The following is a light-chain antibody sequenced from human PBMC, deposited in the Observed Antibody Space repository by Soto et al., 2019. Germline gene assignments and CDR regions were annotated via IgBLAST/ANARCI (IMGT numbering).Light chain of an antibody. J-gene: IGKJ1*01. CDR3: QQYNNWPPRGT. V-gene: IGKV3-15*01. CDR2: VAS. Sequence: EIVMTQSPATLSVSPGERATLSCRASQSVSSNLAWYQQKPGQAPRPLIYVASTRATGIPARFSGSGSGTEFTLTISSMQSEDFAVYYCQQYNNWPPRGTFGQGTKVEIK. CDR1: QSVSSN.